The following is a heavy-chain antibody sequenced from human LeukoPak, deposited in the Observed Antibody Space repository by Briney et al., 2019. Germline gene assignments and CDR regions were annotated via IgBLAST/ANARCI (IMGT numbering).Heavy chain of an antibody. J-gene: IGHJ4*02. V-gene: IGHV3-33*01. CDR3: ARDLWTPYGGNSEF. CDR2: IWYDGSNR. D-gene: IGHD4-23*01. CDR1: GFTFSSYG. Sequence: QPGRSLRLSCAAPGFTFSSYGMHWVRQAPGKGLEWVAVIWYDGSNRYYADSVKGRFTISRDNSKNTLYLQMNSLRAEDTAVYYCARDLWTPYGGNSEFWGQGTLVTVSS.